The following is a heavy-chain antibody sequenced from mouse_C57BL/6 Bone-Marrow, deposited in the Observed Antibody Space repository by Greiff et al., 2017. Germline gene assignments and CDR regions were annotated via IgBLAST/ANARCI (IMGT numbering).Heavy chain of an antibody. D-gene: IGHD3-2*02. CDR1: GYTFTSYW. Sequence: QVQLQQPGAELVKPGASVKMSCKASGYTFTSYWITWVKQRPGQGLAWIGDIYPGSGSTNYNEKFKCKATLTEDTSSCTAYMQLSSLTSEGSAVYYCARQLRGWFAYWGQGTLVTVSA. J-gene: IGHJ3*01. CDR2: IYPGSGST. CDR3: ARQLRGWFAY. V-gene: IGHV1-55*01.